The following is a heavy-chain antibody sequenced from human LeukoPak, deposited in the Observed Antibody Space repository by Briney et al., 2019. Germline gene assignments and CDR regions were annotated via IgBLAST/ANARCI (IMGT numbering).Heavy chain of an antibody. V-gene: IGHV3-15*01. CDR3: TTDPVLRFLEWLLLDFDY. CDR2: IKSKTDGGTT. J-gene: IGHJ4*02. Sequence: GGSLRLSCAASGFTFSNAWMSWVRQAPGKGLEWVGRIKSKTDGGTTDYAAAVKGRFTSSRDDTKNTLYLQMNSLKTEDTAVYYCTTDPVLRFLEWLLLDFDYWGQGTLVTVSS. D-gene: IGHD3-3*01. CDR1: GFTFSNAW.